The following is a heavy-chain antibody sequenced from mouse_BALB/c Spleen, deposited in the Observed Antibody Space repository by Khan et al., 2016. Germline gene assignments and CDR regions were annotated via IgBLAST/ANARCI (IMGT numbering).Heavy chain of an antibody. CDR2: ISTYYGDA. J-gene: IGHJ3*01. V-gene: IGHV1S137*01. D-gene: IGHD1-1*01. Sequence: QVQLQQSGAELVRPGVSVKISCKGSGYTFTDYAMHWVKQSHAKSLEWIGVISTYYGDASYNQKFKGKATMTVDKSSSPAYMELARLTTEASAIYDCALSNDYGSRYVPAWFAYWGQGTLVTVSA. CDR3: ALSNDYGSRYVPAWFAY. CDR1: GYTFTDYA.